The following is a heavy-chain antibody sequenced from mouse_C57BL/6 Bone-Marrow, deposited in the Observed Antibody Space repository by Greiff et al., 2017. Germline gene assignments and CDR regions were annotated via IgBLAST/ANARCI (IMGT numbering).Heavy chain of an antibody. D-gene: IGHD2-4*01. V-gene: IGHV14-4*01. Sequence: EVQLQQSGAELVRPGASAKLSCTASGFNIKDDYMHWVKQRPEQGLEWIGWIDPENGDTEYASKFQGKATITADTSSNTAYLQLSSLTSEDTAGYYCTTLYYEYDEDYWGQGTTLTVSS. CDR1: GFNIKDDY. CDR3: TTLYYEYDEDY. J-gene: IGHJ2*01. CDR2: IDPENGDT.